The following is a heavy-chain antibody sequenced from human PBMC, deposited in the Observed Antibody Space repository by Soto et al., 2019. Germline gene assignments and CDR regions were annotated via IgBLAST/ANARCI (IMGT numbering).Heavy chain of an antibody. CDR2: IFATGTT. J-gene: IGHJ5*02. CDR1: GASISGFY. Sequence: SETLSLTCTVSGASISGFYWRWIRKSAGKGLEWIGRIFATGTTDNNPSLKSRVMMSGVTSKKQFSLKLRSVAAADAAVYYCVRDGTKTLRDWFDPWGQGISVTVSS. CDR3: VRDGTKTLRDWFDP. D-gene: IGHD1-1*01. V-gene: IGHV4-4*07.